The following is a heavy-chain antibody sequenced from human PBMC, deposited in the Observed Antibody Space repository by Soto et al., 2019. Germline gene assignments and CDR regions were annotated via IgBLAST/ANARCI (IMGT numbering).Heavy chain of an antibody. CDR3: TRDASRDSSARGWFDP. CDR2: ISSNSDYI. Sequence: VGSLRLSCAGSGFTFRSFTMNWVRQAAGKGLELVSTISSNSDYIYYTDALRGRFTISRDNAKNSLHLQMNSLRAEDTAVYYCTRDASRDSSARGWFDPWGPGTLVTVSS. V-gene: IGHV3-21*01. D-gene: IGHD6-13*01. J-gene: IGHJ5*02. CDR1: GFTFRSFT.